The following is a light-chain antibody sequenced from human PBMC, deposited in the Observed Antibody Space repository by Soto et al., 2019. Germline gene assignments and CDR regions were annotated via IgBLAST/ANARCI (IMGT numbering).Light chain of an antibody. CDR1: PSVSSSY. J-gene: IGKJ2*01. CDR3: QQYGRSPYT. CDR2: DAS. Sequence: EVVLTQSPATLSLSPGERATLSCRASPSVSSSYLAWYHQKPGLAPRLLIYDASSRLTGISDRFSGSGSGTDFTLTISRLEPEDFAVYYCQQYGRSPYTFGQGTKVDIK. V-gene: IGKV3D-20*01.